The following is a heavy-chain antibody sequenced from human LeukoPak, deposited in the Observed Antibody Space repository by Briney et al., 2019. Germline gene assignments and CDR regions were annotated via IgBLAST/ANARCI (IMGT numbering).Heavy chain of an antibody. CDR1: GGSISSSSYY. V-gene: IGHV4-39*02. Sequence: PSETLSLTCTVSGGSISSSSYYWGWIRQPPGKGLEWIGSIYYSGSTYYNPSLKSRVTISVDTSKNQFSLKLSSVTAADTAVYYCARDPRFLEWTDAFDIWGQGTMVTVSS. D-gene: IGHD3-3*01. CDR3: ARDPRFLEWTDAFDI. J-gene: IGHJ3*02. CDR2: IYYSGST.